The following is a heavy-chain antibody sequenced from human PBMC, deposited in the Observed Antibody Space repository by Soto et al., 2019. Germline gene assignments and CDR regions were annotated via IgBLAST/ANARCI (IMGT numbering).Heavy chain of an antibody. CDR3: ARGPPFH. Sequence: SETLSLTCAVSGSSISSGGYSWSWIRQPPGKGLEWIGYIYHSGSPYYNPSLKSLFTISVDMSKNQFSLKLCSVTAADTAVYYCARGPPFHWGQGTLVTVSS. CDR2: IYHSGSP. V-gene: IGHV4-30-2*01. D-gene: IGHD3-16*01. J-gene: IGHJ4*02. CDR1: GSSISSGGYS.